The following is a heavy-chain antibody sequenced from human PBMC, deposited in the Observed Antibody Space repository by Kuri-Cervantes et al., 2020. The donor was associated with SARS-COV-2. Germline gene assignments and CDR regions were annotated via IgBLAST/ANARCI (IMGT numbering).Heavy chain of an antibody. CDR2: IGTAGDT. J-gene: IGHJ3*02. Sequence: GESLKISCAASGFTFSSYDMHWVRQATGKGLEWVSAIGTAGDTYYPGSVKGRFTISRENAKNSLYLQMNSLRAEDTAVYYCAKGGITMIVVGDKKAFDIWGQGTMVTVSS. CDR3: AKGGITMIVVGDKKAFDI. CDR1: GFTFSSYD. D-gene: IGHD3-22*01. V-gene: IGHV3-13*01.